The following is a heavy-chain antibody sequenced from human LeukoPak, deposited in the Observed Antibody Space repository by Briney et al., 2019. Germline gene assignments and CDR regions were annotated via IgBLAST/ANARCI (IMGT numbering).Heavy chain of an antibody. Sequence: PSETLSLTCTVSGGSISSYWSWIRQPAGKGLEWIGRIYGSGSTNYNPSLKSRVTMSLDTSKNQFSLKLSSVTAADTAVYYCARTYSGYDSYYYYMDVWGKGTTVTISS. V-gene: IGHV4-4*07. CDR3: ARTYSGYDSYYYYMDV. D-gene: IGHD5-12*01. J-gene: IGHJ6*03. CDR2: IYGSGST. CDR1: GGSISSY.